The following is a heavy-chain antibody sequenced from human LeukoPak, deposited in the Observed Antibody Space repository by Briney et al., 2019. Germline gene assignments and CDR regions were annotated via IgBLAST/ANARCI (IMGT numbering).Heavy chain of an antibody. Sequence: GESLKISCKGSGYGFTTCWIGWVRQMPGKGLEWMGVINPGNSDTRYSLSFQGQVTISADKSITTAYLQWSSLKASDTAMYYCARLRWAAGDGYYFDYWGQGTPVTVSS. CDR2: INPGNSDT. CDR3: ARLRWAAGDGYYFDY. CDR1: GYGFTTCW. V-gene: IGHV5-51*01. D-gene: IGHD6-13*01. J-gene: IGHJ4*02.